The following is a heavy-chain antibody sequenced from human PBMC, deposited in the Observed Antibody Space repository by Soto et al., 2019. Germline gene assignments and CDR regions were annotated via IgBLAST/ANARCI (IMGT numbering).Heavy chain of an antibody. CDR3: AMGRGTTNTNYFDY. J-gene: IGHJ4*02. CDR1: GFTFSNYG. V-gene: IGHV3-30*03. D-gene: IGHD1-1*01. Sequence: QVQLVESGGGVVQPERSLRLSCAASGFTFSNYGMHWVRQAPGKGLEWVAFISYDGSNKYYADSVKGRFTISRDNSKNTLSLQMNSLRVEDTAVYYCAMGRGTTNTNYFDYWGQGTRVTVSS. CDR2: ISYDGSNK.